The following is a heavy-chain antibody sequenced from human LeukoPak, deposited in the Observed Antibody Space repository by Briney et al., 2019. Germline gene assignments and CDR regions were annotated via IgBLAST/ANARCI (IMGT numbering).Heavy chain of an antibody. CDR3: AKDWSAGYYKSQFDC. Sequence: GGSLRLSCAASGFTFTNNFMSWVRQVPGKGLEWVANIKQDGSEKTYADSVRGRSTIFRDNAKDSVYLQMNSLRAEDSAIYYCAKDWSAGYYKSQFDCWGQGTLVTVSS. J-gene: IGHJ4*02. CDR1: GFTFTNNF. CDR2: IKQDGSEK. D-gene: IGHD3-9*01. V-gene: IGHV3-7*01.